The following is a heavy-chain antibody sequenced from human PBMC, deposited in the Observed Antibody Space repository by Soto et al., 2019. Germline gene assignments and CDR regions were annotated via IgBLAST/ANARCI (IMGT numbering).Heavy chain of an antibody. CDR3: TKGGSTSTIFGVVTPPGY. D-gene: IGHD3-3*01. CDR2: VSGSGSNT. V-gene: IGHV3-23*01. Sequence: GGSLRLSCAASGFTFSSYAMTWVRQAPGKGLEWVSLVSGSGSNTYYADSVRGRFTISRDNSKNTLYLQMNSLRAEDTATYYCTKGGSTSTIFGVVTPPGYWGQGTLVTVS. CDR1: GFTFSSYA. J-gene: IGHJ4*02.